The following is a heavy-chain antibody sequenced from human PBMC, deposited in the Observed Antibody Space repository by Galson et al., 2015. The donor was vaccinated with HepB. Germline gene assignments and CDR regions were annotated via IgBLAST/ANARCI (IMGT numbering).Heavy chain of an antibody. J-gene: IGHJ6*02. CDR3: ARDRTRAVATINHYYYYGMDV. Sequence: SLRLSCAASGFTFSSYGMHWVRQAPGKGLEWVAVISYDGSNKYYADSVKGRFTISRDNSKNTLYLQMNSLRAEDTAVYYCARDRTRAVATINHYYYYGMDVWGQGTTVTVSS. D-gene: IGHD6-19*01. V-gene: IGHV3-30*03. CDR1: GFTFSSYG. CDR2: ISYDGSNK.